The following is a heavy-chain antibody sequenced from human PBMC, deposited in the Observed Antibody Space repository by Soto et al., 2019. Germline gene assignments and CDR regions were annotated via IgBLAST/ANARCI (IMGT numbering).Heavy chain of an antibody. CDR1: GFTFSSYS. V-gene: IGHV3-21*01. CDR2: ISSSSSYI. Sequence: GGSLRLSCAASGFTFSSYSMNWVRQAPGKGLEWVSSISSSSSYIYYADSVKGRFTISRDNAKNSLYLQMNSLRAEDTAVYYCARSVMVRGVIGDYYYGMNVWGQGTTVTVSS. CDR3: ARSVMVRGVIGDYYYGMNV. D-gene: IGHD3-10*01. J-gene: IGHJ6*02.